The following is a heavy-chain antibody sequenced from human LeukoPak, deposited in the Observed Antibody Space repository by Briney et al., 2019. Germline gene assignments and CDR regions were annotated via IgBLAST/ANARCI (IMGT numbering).Heavy chain of an antibody. CDR2: IYTSGST. CDR3: ARQKCTSTSCLAKNAFDI. CDR1: GSISSYY. J-gene: IGHJ3*02. V-gene: IGHV4-4*09. Sequence: SDTLSLTCTVSGSISSYYWSWIRQPPGKGLEWVGYIYTSGSTNYSPSLKSRVTISVDASKNQFSLDLSSVTAADTAVYYCARQKCTSTSCLAKNAFDIWGQGTMVTVSS. D-gene: IGHD2-2*01.